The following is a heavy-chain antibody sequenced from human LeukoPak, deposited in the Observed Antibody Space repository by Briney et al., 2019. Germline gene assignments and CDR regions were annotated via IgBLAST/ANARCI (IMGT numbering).Heavy chain of an antibody. CDR1: GGSISDYY. Sequence: PSETLSLTCTVSGGSISDYYWTWIRQPPGKGLEWIGYIHYSGGTNYNPSLKSRVTISVDTSKNQFSLKVSSVTAADTAVYYCARVSYDFSYYFMDVWGKGTTVTVSS. V-gene: IGHV4-59*01. J-gene: IGHJ6*03. D-gene: IGHD3-3*01. CDR2: IHYSGGT. CDR3: ARVSYDFSYYFMDV.